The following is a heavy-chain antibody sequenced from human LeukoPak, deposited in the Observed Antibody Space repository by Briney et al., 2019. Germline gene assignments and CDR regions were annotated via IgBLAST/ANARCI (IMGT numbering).Heavy chain of an antibody. J-gene: IGHJ4*02. CDR2: INPGGGTT. CDR3: ARAYGSGTSYHPDY. D-gene: IGHD3-10*01. CDR1: GYTFTTYY. Sequence: ASVKVSCKASGYTFTTYYIHWVRQAPGQGLEWMGLINPGGGTTIYSQKFQDRVTVTRDTSTSTVYMELSSLRSEDTAVYYCARAYGSGTSYHPDYWGQGTLVTVSS. V-gene: IGHV1-46*01.